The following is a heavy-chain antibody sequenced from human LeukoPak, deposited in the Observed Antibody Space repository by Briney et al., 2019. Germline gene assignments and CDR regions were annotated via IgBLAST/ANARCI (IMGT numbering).Heavy chain of an antibody. V-gene: IGHV3-21*01. CDR2: ISSSSSYI. CDR1: GFTFSSYS. Sequence: GGSLRLSYAAPGFTFSSYSMNWVRQAPGKGLEWVSSISSSSSYIYYADSVKGRFTISRDNAKNSLYLQMNSLRAEDTAVYYCARVGHYYYGMDVWGQGTTVTVSS. CDR3: ARVGHYYYGMDV. J-gene: IGHJ6*02.